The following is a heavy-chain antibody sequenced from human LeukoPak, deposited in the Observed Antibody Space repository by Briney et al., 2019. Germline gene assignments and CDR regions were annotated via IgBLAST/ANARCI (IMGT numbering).Heavy chain of an antibody. J-gene: IGHJ4*02. V-gene: IGHV3-9*01. CDR1: GFTFDDYA. Sequence: GGSLRLSCAASGFTFDDYAMHWVRQAPGKGLEWVSGISWNSGSIGYADSVKGRFTISRDNAKNSLYLQMNSLRAEDTALYYCAKDSGGYYDSRVSFFDYWGQGTLVTVSS. CDR2: ISWNSGSI. D-gene: IGHD3-22*01. CDR3: AKDSGGYYDSRVSFFDY.